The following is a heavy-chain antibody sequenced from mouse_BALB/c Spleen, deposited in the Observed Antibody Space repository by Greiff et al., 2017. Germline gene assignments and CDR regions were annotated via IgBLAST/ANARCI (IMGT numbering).Heavy chain of an antibody. CDR3: TSGLLRYFDV. CDR1: GFTFSNYW. Sequence: DVMLVESGGGLVQPGGSMKLSCVASGFTFSNYWMNWVRQSPEKGLEWVAEIRLKSNNYATHYAESVKGRFTISRDDSKSSVYLQMNNLRAEDTGIYYCTSGLLRYFDVWGAGTTVTVSS. CDR2: IRLKSNNYAT. V-gene: IGHV6-6*02. D-gene: IGHD2-3*01. J-gene: IGHJ1*01.